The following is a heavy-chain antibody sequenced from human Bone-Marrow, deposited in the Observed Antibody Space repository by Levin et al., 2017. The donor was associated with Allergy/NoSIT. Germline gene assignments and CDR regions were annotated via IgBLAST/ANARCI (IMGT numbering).Heavy chain of an antibody. J-gene: IGHJ5*02. CDR1: GFTVNNDY. V-gene: IGHV3-53*01. CDR2: TYHNGET. Sequence: GGSLRLSCTVSGFTVNNDYINWVRRAPGKGLEWVSLTYHNGETSYADAVKGRFTISRDISENTLYLQMNSLRPEDTAVYYCARHDWLDPWGQGTLVTVSS. CDR3: ARHDWLDP.